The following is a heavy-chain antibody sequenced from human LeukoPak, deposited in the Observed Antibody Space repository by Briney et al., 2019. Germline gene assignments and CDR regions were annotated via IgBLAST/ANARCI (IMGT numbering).Heavy chain of an antibody. CDR1: GFTFSSYS. J-gene: IGHJ4*02. D-gene: IGHD2-2*01. V-gene: IGHV3-7*01. Sequence: GGSLRLSCAASGFTFSSYSMNWVRQAPGKGLEWVANIKQDGSEKYYVDSVKGRFTISRDNAKNSLYLQMNSLRAEDTAVYYCARSRWKRAPAVWGQGTLVTVSS. CDR3: ARSRWKRAPAV. CDR2: IKQDGSEK.